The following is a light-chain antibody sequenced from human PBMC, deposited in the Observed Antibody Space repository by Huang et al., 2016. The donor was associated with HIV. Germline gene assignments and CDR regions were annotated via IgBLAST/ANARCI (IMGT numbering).Light chain of an antibody. CDR2: LGA. CDR1: QSLLHDNQYNY. V-gene: IGKV2-28*01. J-gene: IGKJ4*01. CDR3: MQALQTPT. Sequence: IVMTQSPLYLPVTPGEPASMSCRSSQSLLHDNQYNYVDWYLPKPGQSPQVLIYLGANRAPGGPDRFSGSGSGTNFTLTINRVEAEDVGIYYCMQALQTPTFGGGTRVEIK.